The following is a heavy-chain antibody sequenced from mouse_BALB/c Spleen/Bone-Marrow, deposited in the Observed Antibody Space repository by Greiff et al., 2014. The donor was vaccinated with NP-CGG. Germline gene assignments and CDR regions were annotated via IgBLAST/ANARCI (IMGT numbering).Heavy chain of an antibody. CDR3: TRSGKRYGAMDY. CDR2: ISDGGTYT. CDR1: GFTFSDYY. V-gene: IGHV5-4*02. D-gene: IGHD2-10*02. J-gene: IGHJ4*01. Sequence: EVQVVESGGGLVKPGGSLKLSCAASGFTFSDYYMYWVRQTPEKRLEWVATISDGGTYTFYPDSVKGRFTISRDNAKNNLYLQMSSLQSEDTAMYYCTRSGKRYGAMDYWVKEPQSPSPQ.